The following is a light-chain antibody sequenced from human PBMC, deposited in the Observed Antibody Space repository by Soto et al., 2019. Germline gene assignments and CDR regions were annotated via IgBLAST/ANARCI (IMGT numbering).Light chain of an antibody. CDR2: GAS. J-gene: IGKJ3*01. Sequence: EVLFTQSPGTLSLSPGERATLSCRASQIVSSSHLAWYQQKPGQPPRLLIYGASSRATGIPDRFSGSGSGTDVPLSSSRLEPEVFAAYYCQKYGGFFGPGTKWIS. CDR1: QIVSSSH. CDR3: QKYGGF. V-gene: IGKV3-20*01.